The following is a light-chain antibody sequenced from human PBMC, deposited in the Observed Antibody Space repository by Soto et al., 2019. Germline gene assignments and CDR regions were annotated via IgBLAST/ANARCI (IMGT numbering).Light chain of an antibody. Sequence: QSALTQPPSASGSPGQSVAISCTGISSDVGGYNYVSWYRQHPGKAPKLMIYEVNKRPSGVPDRFSGSKSGNTASLTVSGLQAEDEADYYCSSYAGSSNVFGTGTKVTVL. CDR3: SSYAGSSNV. V-gene: IGLV2-8*01. CDR1: SSDVGGYNY. J-gene: IGLJ1*01. CDR2: EVN.